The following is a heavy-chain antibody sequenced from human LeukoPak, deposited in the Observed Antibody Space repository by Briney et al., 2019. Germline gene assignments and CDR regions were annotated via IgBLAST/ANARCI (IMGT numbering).Heavy chain of an antibody. V-gene: IGHV3-7*01. J-gene: IGHJ4*02. CDR1: GFTFSSYW. D-gene: IGHD4-17*01. CDR3: ARRDYGDYVWYFDY. CDR2: IKQDGSEK. Sequence: SGGSLRLSCAASGFTFSSYWMSWVRQAPGKGLEWVANIKQDGSEKYYVDSVKGRFTISRDNAKNSLHLQMNSLRAEDTAVYYCARRDYGDYVWYFDYWGQGTLVTVSS.